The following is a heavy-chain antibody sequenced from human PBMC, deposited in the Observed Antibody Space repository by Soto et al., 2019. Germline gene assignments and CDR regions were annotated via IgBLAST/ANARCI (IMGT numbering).Heavy chain of an antibody. D-gene: IGHD1-20*01. CDR2: IDPSDSDT. Sequence: EVQLVQSGAEVRKPGESLRISCKDSGYTFGNSWISWVRQMPGQGLEWMGRIDPSDSDTNYSPSFQGHVTFSADKSIDTVYLQWTSLKPSDTAIYYCPIRDNIGHDAFDICGQGTMVTVSS. CDR1: GYTFGNSW. J-gene: IGHJ3*02. CDR3: PIRDNIGHDAFDI. V-gene: IGHV5-10-1*01.